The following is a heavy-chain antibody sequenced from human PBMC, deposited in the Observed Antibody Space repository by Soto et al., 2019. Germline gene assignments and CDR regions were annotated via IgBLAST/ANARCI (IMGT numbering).Heavy chain of an antibody. J-gene: IGHJ4*02. CDR3: ARGYCSGGSCYRY. CDR1: GGSISSSSYY. CDR2: IYYSGST. V-gene: IGHV4-39*01. D-gene: IGHD2-15*01. Sequence: KASETLSLTCTVSGGSISSSSYYWGWIRQPPGKGLEWIGSIYYSGSTYYNPSLKSRVTISVDTSKNQFSLKLSSVTAADTAVYYCARGYCSGGSCYRYWGQGSQV.